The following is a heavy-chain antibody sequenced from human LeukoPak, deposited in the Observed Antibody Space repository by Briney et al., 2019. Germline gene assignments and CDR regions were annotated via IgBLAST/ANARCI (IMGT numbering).Heavy chain of an antibody. J-gene: IGHJ4*02. CDR3: ARVRGRWSLDY. CDR1: GFTFSTYW. D-gene: IGHD2-15*01. CDR2: INQDGSEK. V-gene: IGHV3-7*04. Sequence: GGSLRLSCAASGFTFSTYWMSWVRQAPGKGLEWVAIINQDGSEKYYVDFLKGRFTISRDNAKNSLYLQMNSLRAEDTAAYYCARVRGRWSLDYWGQGTLLTVSS.